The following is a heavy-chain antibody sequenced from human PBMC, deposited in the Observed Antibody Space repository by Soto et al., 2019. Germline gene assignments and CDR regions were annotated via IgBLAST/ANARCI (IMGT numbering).Heavy chain of an antibody. D-gene: IGHD3-10*01. J-gene: IGHJ4*02. CDR2: INPNSGGT. Sequence: ASVKVSCKASGYTFTGYYMYWVRQAPGQGLEWMGWINPNSGGTNYAQKFQGRVTMTRDTSISTAYMELSRLRSDDTAVYYCARDPTYYYGSGSRYFDYWGQGTLVTVSS. CDR1: GYTFTGYY. CDR3: ARDPTYYYGSGSRYFDY. V-gene: IGHV1-2*02.